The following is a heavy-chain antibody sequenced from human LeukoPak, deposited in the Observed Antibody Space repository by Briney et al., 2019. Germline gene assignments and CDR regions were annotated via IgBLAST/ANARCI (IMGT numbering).Heavy chain of an antibody. Sequence: GGSLRLSCAASGFTFSSYGMHWVRHAPGKGLEWVAFIRYDGSNKYYADSVKGRFTISRDNSKNTLYLQMNSLRAEDTAVYYCATSGGIVGATTSDYWGQGTLVTVSS. V-gene: IGHV3-30*02. CDR2: IRYDGSNK. J-gene: IGHJ4*02. D-gene: IGHD1-26*01. CDR3: ATSGGIVGATTSDY. CDR1: GFTFSSYG.